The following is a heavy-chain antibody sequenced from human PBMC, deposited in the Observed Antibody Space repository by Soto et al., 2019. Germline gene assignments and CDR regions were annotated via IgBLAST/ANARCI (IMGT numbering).Heavy chain of an antibody. Sequence: EVQLVQSGAEVKKPGESLKISCQCSGYSFTNYWIGWVRQMPGKDLEWMGIIFPRDSDTRYSPSFQGQVTISADKSISTAYLRWSSLKASDTAMYYCARQRLRGYSFFDSWGQGTLVTVSS. D-gene: IGHD5-18*01. CDR2: IFPRDSDT. V-gene: IGHV5-51*01. J-gene: IGHJ4*02. CDR3: ARQRLRGYSFFDS. CDR1: GYSFTNYW.